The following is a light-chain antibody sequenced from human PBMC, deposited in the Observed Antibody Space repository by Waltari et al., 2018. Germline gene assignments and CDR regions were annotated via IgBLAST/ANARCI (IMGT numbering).Light chain of an antibody. V-gene: IGLV2-23*01. CDR2: QGT. J-gene: IGLJ3*02. CDR3: CSYAGTWL. Sequence: QSALTQPASMSASPGQSITISCTATNNDVGTYDLVSWYQQPPGRAPKLLIFQGTKRPSDVSGRFSGSKSAATASLTVSGLQPEDEADYYCCSYAGTWLFGGGTKVTVL. CDR1: NNDVGTYDL.